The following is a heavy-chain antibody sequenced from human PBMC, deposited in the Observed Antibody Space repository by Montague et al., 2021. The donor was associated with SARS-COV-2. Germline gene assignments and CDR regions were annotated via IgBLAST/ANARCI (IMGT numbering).Heavy chain of an antibody. Sequence: CAISGDSVSSKSVAWNWIRQSPSRGLEWLGRTYYRSKWDSDYAESVKRRLVITPDTSKNRVSLQLNSVIPDDTAVYFCASSGITLTGLDAFDIWGQGTMVTVSS. CDR3: ASSGITLTGLDAFDI. V-gene: IGHV6-1*01. CDR2: TYYRSKWDS. D-gene: IGHD3-9*01. J-gene: IGHJ3*02. CDR1: GDSVSSKSVA.